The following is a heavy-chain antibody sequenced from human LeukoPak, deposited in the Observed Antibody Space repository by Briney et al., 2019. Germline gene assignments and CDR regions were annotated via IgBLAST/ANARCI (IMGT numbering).Heavy chain of an antibody. D-gene: IGHD1-14*01. Sequence: ASVKVSCEACGYTFTSYGITWVRQAPGQGLEWMGWISAYNGNTNYAQKLQGRVTMTTDTSTSTAYMELRSLRSDDTAVYYCARTKAPPDPRAWFYPWGQGTLVTV. CDR2: ISAYNGNT. CDR1: GYTFTSYG. V-gene: IGHV1-18*01. CDR3: ARTKAPPDPRAWFYP. J-gene: IGHJ5*02.